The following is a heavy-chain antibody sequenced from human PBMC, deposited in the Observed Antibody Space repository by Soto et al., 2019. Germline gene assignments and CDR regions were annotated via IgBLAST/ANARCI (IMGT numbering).Heavy chain of an antibody. J-gene: IGHJ5*02. Sequence: GGSLRLSCAASGFTFSSYSMNWVRQAPGKGLEWVSSISSSSSYIYYADSVKGRFTISRDNAKNSLYLQMNSLRAEDTAVYYCARDTPVRYCSSTSCPNWFDPWGQGTLVTVSS. CDR1: GFTFSSYS. V-gene: IGHV3-21*01. CDR2: ISSSSSYI. CDR3: ARDTPVRYCSSTSCPNWFDP. D-gene: IGHD2-2*01.